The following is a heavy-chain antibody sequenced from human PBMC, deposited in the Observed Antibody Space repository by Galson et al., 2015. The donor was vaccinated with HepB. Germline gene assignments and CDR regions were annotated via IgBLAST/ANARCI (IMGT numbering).Heavy chain of an antibody. V-gene: IGHV1-2*06. Sequence: SVKVSCKASRYTFTAYYIHWVRQAPGHGLEWMGRINPYSGGTNYAQKFQGRVTMTRDTSITTAYMELSRLRSDDTAVYYCARGGAVCGPKFNWFDPWGQGTLVTVSS. CDR3: ARGGAVCGPKFNWFDP. D-gene: IGHD3-16*01. J-gene: IGHJ5*02. CDR1: RYTFTAYY. CDR2: INPYSGGT.